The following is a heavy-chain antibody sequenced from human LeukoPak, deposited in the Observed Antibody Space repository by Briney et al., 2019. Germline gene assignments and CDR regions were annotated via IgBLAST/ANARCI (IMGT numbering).Heavy chain of an antibody. CDR3: ARGCRRRSGGSLLQLNWFDP. J-gene: IGHJ5*02. CDR1: GGSFSGYY. V-gene: IGHV4-34*01. D-gene: IGHD3-10*01. Sequence: SETLSLTCAVYGGSFSGYYWSWIRQPPGKGLEWIGEINHSGSTNYNPSLKSRVTISVDTSKNQFSLKLSSVTAADTAVYYCARGCRRRSGGSLLQLNWFDPWGQGTLVTVSS. CDR2: INHSGST.